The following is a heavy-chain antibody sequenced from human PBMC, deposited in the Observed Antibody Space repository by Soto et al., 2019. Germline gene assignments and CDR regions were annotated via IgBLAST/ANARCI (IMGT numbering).Heavy chain of an antibody. CDR3: TTNRRATNFGVVYYIDV. CDR2: IRSKAYTETT. J-gene: IGHJ6*03. Sequence: EVQLVESGGGLVQPGRSLRLSCTASGISFGDYAVSWFRQAPGKGLEWVSFIRSKAYTETTDYAASVRGRFTISRDDSRSVAYLQMNSLKTEDTAVYYCTTNRRATNFGVVYYIDVWGKGTTVTVSS. D-gene: IGHD3-3*01. CDR1: GISFGDYA. V-gene: IGHV3-49*03.